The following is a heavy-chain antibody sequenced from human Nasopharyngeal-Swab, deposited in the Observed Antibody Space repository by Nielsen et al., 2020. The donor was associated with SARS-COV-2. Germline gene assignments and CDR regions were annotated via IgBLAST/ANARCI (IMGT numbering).Heavy chain of an antibody. CDR2: IKQSGSGQ. D-gene: IGHD2-2*01. V-gene: IGHV3-7*01. CDR1: GFTLATYE. Sequence: GGSLRLSCVASGFTLATYEMNWVRQAPGKGLEWVAHIKQSGSGQYYVDSVKGRFTISRDNAKNSLSLQMNSLRAEDTAVYYCARYCSTTSCPRGFDYWGQGTLVTVSS. CDR3: ARYCSTTSCPRGFDY. J-gene: IGHJ4*02.